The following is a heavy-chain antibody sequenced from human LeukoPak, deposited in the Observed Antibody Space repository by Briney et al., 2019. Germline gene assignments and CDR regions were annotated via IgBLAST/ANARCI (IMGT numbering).Heavy chain of an antibody. CDR3: ARVVGATANFDY. CDR2: IIPIFGTA. D-gene: IGHD1-26*01. CDR1: GGTFSSYA. V-gene: IGHV1-69*13. Sequence: GASVKVSCKASGGTFSSYAISWVRQAPGQGLEWMGGIIPIFGTANYAQKFQGRVTITADESTSTAYMELSSLRSEDTAVYYCARVVGATANFDYWGQGTLVTVSS. J-gene: IGHJ4*02.